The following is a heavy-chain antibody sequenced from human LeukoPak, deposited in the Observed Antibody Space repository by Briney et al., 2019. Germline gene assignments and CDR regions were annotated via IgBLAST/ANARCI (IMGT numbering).Heavy chain of an antibody. CDR3: ARVWAPGYYYYMDV. CDR2: IYHSGTT. V-gene: IGHV4-38-2*02. J-gene: IGHJ6*03. D-gene: IGHD3-16*01. CDR1: GYSISSGYY. Sequence: SETLSLTCTVSGYSISSGYYWGWIRQPPGKGLEWIALIYHSGTTYYNPSLKSRVTISVDTSKNQFSLKLSSVTAADTAVYYCARVWAPGYYYYMDVWGKGTTVTVSS.